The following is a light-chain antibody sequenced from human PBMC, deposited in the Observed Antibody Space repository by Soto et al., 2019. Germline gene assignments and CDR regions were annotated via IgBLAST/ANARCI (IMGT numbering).Light chain of an antibody. CDR2: EVS. CDR1: RSDVGGYKY. CDR3: SSYTSSSTLWV. Sequence: QSALTQPRSVSGSPGQSVTISCTGTRSDVGGYKYVSWYQHHPGKAPKVMIYEVSNRPSGVSNRFSGSKSGNTASLTISGLQAEDEADYYCSSYTSSSTLWVFGGGTQLTVL. V-gene: IGLV2-14*01. J-gene: IGLJ7*01.